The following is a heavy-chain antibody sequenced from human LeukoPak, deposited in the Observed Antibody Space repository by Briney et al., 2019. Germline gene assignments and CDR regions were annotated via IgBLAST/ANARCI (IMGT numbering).Heavy chain of an antibody. V-gene: IGHV3-53*01. Sequence: GGSLRLSCAASGFTVSSNYMSWVRQAPGKGLEWVSVIYSGGSTYYADSVKGRFTISRDNSKNTLYLQMNSLRAEDTAVNYCARGLISDTLTGYYLDYWGQGTLVTVSS. D-gene: IGHD3-9*01. CDR1: GFTVSSNY. CDR3: ARGLISDTLTGYYLDY. CDR2: IYSGGST. J-gene: IGHJ4*02.